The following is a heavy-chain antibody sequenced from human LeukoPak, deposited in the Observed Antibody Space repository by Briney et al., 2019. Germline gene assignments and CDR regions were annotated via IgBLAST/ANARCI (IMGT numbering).Heavy chain of an antibody. CDR3: ARSPPASPFDY. J-gene: IGHJ4*02. D-gene: IGHD2-2*01. V-gene: IGHV3-53*01. CDR2: IYSGGDT. CDR1: GFTVSRNY. Sequence: QPGGSLRLSCAASGFTVSRNYMSWVRQTPGKGLEWVSIIYSGGDTYYGDSVKGRFTISRDISKNTLYLQMNNLRAEDTAFYYCARSPPASPFDYWGQGTLVTVSS.